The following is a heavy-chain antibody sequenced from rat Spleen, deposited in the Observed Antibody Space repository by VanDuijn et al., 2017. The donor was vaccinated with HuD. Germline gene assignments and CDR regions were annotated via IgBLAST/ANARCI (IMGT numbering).Heavy chain of an antibody. CDR2: ISYDGSST. J-gene: IGHJ2*01. CDR3: ARRHYGYTDYFDS. V-gene: IGHV5-29*01. D-gene: IGHD1-9*01. CDR1: GFTFSNYG. Sequence: EVQLVESGGGLVQPGRSLKLSCAASGFTFSNYGMAWVRQAPTKGLEWVATISYDGSSTYYRDSVKGRFTISRDNAKSTLSLQMDSLRSEDTATYYCARRHYGYTDYFDSGAKESWSQSPQ.